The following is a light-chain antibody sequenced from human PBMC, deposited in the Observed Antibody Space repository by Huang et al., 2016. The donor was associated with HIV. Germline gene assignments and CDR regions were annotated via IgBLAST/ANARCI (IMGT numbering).Light chain of an antibody. Sequence: EIVMTQSPATLSVSPGDRATLSFRTSQSISSNLAWYQRKPGQAPRLLIYGASTRATGIPARFRCSGSGTEFTLTISSLQSEDFAVYYCQQYNNWPRTFGQGTKVEIK. CDR3: QQYNNWPRT. J-gene: IGKJ1*01. V-gene: IGKV3-15*01. CDR2: GAS. CDR1: QSISSN.